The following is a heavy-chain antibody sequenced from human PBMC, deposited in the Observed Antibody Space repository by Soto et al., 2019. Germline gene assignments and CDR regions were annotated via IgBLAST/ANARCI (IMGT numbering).Heavy chain of an antibody. CDR3: ARDYDGGVDF. D-gene: IGHD3-3*01. J-gene: IGHJ4*02. CDR2: IKEDESEE. Sequence: EVQDVESGGGLVQPGGSLRFSGAASGFTFSDFGRGGVRQAPGKGWEWVANIKEDESEEHYIDSEKGRFTISRANAKNSLYLQMNSLSVEDTAIYYCARDYDGGVDFRGQGTLVTVSS. CDR1: GFTFSDFG. V-gene: IGHV3-7*03.